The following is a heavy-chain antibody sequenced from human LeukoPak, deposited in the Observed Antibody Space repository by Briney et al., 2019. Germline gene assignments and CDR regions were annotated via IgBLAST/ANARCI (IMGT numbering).Heavy chain of an antibody. V-gene: IGHV3-7*01. Sequence: GGSLRLSCVASGFTFSNSWMIWVRQAPGKGPEWVASIKQDGSEKYYVDSVKGRFTISKDNAKNSLYLQMHSLRVEDMAIYYCARDRGPNTFDYWGQGTLVTVSS. CDR2: IKQDGSEK. CDR3: ARDRGPNTFDY. CDR1: GFTFSNSW. D-gene: IGHD3-10*01. J-gene: IGHJ4*02.